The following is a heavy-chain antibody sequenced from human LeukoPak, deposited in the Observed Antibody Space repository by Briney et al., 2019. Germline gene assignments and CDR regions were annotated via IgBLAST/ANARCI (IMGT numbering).Heavy chain of an antibody. V-gene: IGHV4-4*07. CDR3: ARVPVAGTLYYYYGMDV. J-gene: IGHJ6*02. CDR2: IYTSGST. CDR1: GGSISSYY. Sequence: SETLSLTCTVSGGSISSYYWSWIRQPAGKGLEWIGRIYTSGSTNYNPSLKSRVTMSVDTSKNQFSLKLSSVTAADTAVYYCARVPVAGTLYYYYGMDVWAKGPRSPSP. D-gene: IGHD6-19*01.